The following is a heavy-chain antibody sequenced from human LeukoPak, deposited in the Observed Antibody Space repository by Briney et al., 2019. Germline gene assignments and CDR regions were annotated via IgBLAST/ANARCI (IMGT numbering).Heavy chain of an antibody. CDR3: AKEIRPNDC. V-gene: IGHV3-23*01. D-gene: IGHD4-17*01. CDR1: GFTFSSHG. Sequence: PGGSLRLSCAASGFTFSSHGMCWVRQAPGRGLERVSSISIGGDTTYSDSVKGRFTISRDNSKNTLYLQLDSLRAEDTAIYYCAKEIRPNDCWGQGTLVTVSS. J-gene: IGHJ4*02. CDR2: ISIGGDTT.